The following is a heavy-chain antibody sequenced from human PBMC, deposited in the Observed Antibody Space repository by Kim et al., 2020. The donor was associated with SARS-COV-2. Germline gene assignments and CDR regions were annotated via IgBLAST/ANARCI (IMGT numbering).Heavy chain of an antibody. Sequence: SLRLSCAASGFTFDDYAMHWVRQAPGKGLEWVSGISWNSGSIGYADSVKGRFTISRDNAKNSLYLQMNSLRAEDTALYYCAKDSYSSSSRWYYFDYWGQGTLVTVSS. V-gene: IGHV3-9*01. CDR3: AKDSYSSSSRWYYFDY. D-gene: IGHD6-6*01. CDR1: GFTFDDYA. J-gene: IGHJ4*02. CDR2: ISWNSGSI.